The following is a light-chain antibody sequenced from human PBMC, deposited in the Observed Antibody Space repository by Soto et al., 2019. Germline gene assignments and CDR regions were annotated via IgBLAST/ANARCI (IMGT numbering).Light chain of an antibody. V-gene: IGKV2-28*01. J-gene: IGKJ4*02. Sequence: DIVMTQSPLSLPVTPGEPASISCRSSQSLLNSNGYNYLDWYLQKPGQSPQLLIYLGSSRASGVPDRFSGRGSGTDFTLTISRVEAEDVGFYYCMQALQAPLTFGTGTKVEIX. CDR2: LGS. CDR3: MQALQAPLT. CDR1: QSLLNSNGYNY.